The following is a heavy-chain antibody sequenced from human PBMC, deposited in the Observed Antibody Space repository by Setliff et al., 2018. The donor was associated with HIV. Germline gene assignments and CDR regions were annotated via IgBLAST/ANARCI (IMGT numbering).Heavy chain of an antibody. Sequence: PSETLSLTCTVSGGSISSNNYYWGWIRQPPGKGLEWIGSINYSGSTYQNPSLKSRVTISVDTSKNQYSLKLSSATAADTAVYYCARLAASIAARRRFDYWGQGTQVTVSS. D-gene: IGHD6-6*01. CDR1: GGSISSNNYY. J-gene: IGHJ4*02. CDR2: INYSGST. V-gene: IGHV4-39*01. CDR3: ARLAASIAARRRFDY.